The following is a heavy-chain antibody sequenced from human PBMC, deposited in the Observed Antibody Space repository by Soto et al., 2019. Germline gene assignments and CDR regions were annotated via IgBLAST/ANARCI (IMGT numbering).Heavy chain of an antibody. J-gene: IGHJ2*01. Sequence: QLQLQESGSGLVKPSQTLSLTCAVSGGSISSGGYSWSWIRQPPGKGLEWIGYIYHSGSTYYNPSLQSRVTISVDRSKNQFSLKLSSVIAADTAEYYCARVWLQGYFDLWGRGTLVTVSS. D-gene: IGHD5-18*01. CDR2: IYHSGST. CDR3: ARVWLQGYFDL. V-gene: IGHV4-30-2*01. CDR1: GGSISSGGYS.